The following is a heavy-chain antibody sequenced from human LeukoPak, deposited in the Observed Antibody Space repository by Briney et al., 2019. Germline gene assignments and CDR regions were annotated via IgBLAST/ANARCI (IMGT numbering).Heavy chain of an antibody. CDR3: ARGCNSDNCHLLHY. V-gene: IGHV6-1*01. CDR2: TYYRSKWYN. J-gene: IGHJ4*02. Sequence: SQTLSLTCAISGDSVSSDSPAWNWIRQSPSRGLEWLGRTYYRSKWYNDYAVSVKSRITINPDTSKNQFSLQLNSVTPEDTAVYYCARGCNSDNCHLLHYWGQGTLVTVSS. D-gene: IGHD2/OR15-2a*01. CDR1: GDSVSSDSPA.